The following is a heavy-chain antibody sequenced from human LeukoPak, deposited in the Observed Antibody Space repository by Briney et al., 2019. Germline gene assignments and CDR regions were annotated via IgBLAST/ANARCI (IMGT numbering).Heavy chain of an antibody. CDR1: GFTFSSYS. J-gene: IGHJ4*02. V-gene: IGHV3-21*01. CDR2: ISSSSSYI. Sequence: GSLRLSCAASGFTFSSYSMNWVRQAPGKGLEWVSSISSSSSYIYYADSVKGRFTISTDNGKNSLYLQMNSLRAEDTAVYYCAREEQQLALDYWGQGTLVTVSS. D-gene: IGHD6-13*01. CDR3: AREEQQLALDY.